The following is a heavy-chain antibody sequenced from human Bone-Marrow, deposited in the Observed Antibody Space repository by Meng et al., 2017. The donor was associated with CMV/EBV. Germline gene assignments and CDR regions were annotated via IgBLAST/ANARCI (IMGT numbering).Heavy chain of an antibody. CDR1: GGSISSYY. Sequence: GSLRLSCTVSGGSISSYYWSWIRQPPGKGLEWIGYLYYSGSTNYNPSLKSRVTIPVDTSENQFSWKLSSVTAADTAVYYCAKGMVTMRSWGQGTMVTVSS. J-gene: IGHJ5*02. CDR3: AKGMVTMRS. CDR2: LYYSGST. V-gene: IGHV4-59*01. D-gene: IGHD5-24*01.